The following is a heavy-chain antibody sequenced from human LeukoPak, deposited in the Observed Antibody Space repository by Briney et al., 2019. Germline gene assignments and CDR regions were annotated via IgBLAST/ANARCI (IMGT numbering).Heavy chain of an antibody. Sequence: SETLSLTCTVSGGSISSGDYYWSWIRQPPGKGLEWIGYIYYSGSTYYNPSLKSRVTISVDTSKNQFSLKLSSVTAADTAVYYCARVSGGEWLSAHNFDYWGQGTLVTVSS. V-gene: IGHV4-30-4*08. J-gene: IGHJ4*02. CDR1: GGSISSGDYY. CDR3: ARVSGGEWLSAHNFDY. D-gene: IGHD3-3*01. CDR2: IYYSGST.